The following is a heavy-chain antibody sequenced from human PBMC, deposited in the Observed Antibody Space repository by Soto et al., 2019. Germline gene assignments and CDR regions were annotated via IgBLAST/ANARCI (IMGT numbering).Heavy chain of an antibody. CDR1: GGSISPYY. D-gene: IGHD2-2*02. V-gene: IGHV4-59*08. J-gene: IGHJ5*02. Sequence: QVQLQESGPGLVKSSETLSLTCTVSGGSISPYYWNWIRQSPGKGLEWIGYIYYNGNTNYNPSLKSRVTISIDTPKNQFSLKLTSVTAADTAVYYCARLPYIAEGCFDTWGQVTLVTVSS. CDR2: IYYNGNT. CDR3: ARLPYIAEGCFDT.